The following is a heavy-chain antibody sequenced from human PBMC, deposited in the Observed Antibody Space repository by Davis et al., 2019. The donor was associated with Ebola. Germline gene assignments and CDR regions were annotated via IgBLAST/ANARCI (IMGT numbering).Heavy chain of an antibody. CDR3: ARDTRGGWELDY. Sequence: GGSLRLSCAASGFTFSSYSMNWVRQAPGKGLEWVSSISSSSSYIYYADSMKGRFTISRDNAKNSLYLQMNSLRAEDTAVYYCARDTRGGWELDYWGQGTLVTVSS. V-gene: IGHV3-21*01. CDR1: GFTFSSYS. J-gene: IGHJ4*02. CDR2: ISSSSSYI. D-gene: IGHD6-19*01.